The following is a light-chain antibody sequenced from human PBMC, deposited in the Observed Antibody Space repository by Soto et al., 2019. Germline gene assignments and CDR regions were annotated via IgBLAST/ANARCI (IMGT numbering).Light chain of an antibody. J-gene: IGKJ1*01. CDR3: QQFYNYPRT. Sequence: DIQMTQSPSTLSASVGDRVTVTCRSSQGISKWLAWYQQIPGKAPKLLIYEASTLQTGVPSRFSGSGSGTDFTLTISYLQSEDFGTYYCQQFYNYPRTFGQGTKVDIK. CDR1: QGISKW. V-gene: IGKV1-5*01. CDR2: EAS.